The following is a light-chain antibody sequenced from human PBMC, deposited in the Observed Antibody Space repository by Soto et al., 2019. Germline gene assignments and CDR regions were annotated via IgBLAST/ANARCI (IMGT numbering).Light chain of an antibody. V-gene: IGLV2-14*03. CDR3: SSYASSGGHNYV. Sequence: QSVLTQPASVSGSPGQSIAISCTGTSSDIGAYNFVSWHQQHPGKAPKLMIYNVYDRPSGISYRFSGSKSGNTASLTISGLQAEDEAVYYCSSYASSGGHNYVFATGTKVTVL. J-gene: IGLJ1*01. CDR1: SSDIGAYNF. CDR2: NVY.